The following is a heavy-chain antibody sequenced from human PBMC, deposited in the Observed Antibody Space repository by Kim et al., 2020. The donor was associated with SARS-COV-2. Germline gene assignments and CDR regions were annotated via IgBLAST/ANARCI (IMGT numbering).Heavy chain of an antibody. D-gene: IGHD3-10*01. Sequence: GESLKISCRGSAISFPNYWIAWLRQMPGTGLEWVATIYPADSSTKYSPSFQGQVTISADKSLKTAYLQWNSLRDSDTGIYFCARRHLLPTYQYRGEGFPLDYWGQGTPVTVSS. CDR1: AISFPNYW. CDR3: ARRHLLPTYQYRGEGFPLDY. J-gene: IGHJ4*02. CDR2: IYPADSST. V-gene: IGHV5-51*01.